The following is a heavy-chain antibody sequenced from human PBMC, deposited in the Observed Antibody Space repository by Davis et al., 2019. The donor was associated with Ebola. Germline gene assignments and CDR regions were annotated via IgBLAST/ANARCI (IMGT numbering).Heavy chain of an antibody. V-gene: IGHV1-18*01. CDR3: ARGSPKYYDFWSGYLKRYYYYGMDV. D-gene: IGHD3-3*01. CDR1: GYTFTSYG. CDR2: ISAYNGNT. J-gene: IGHJ6*02. Sequence: ASVKVSCKASGYTFTSYGISWVRQAPGQGLEWMGWISAYNGNTNYAQKLQGRVTMTTDTSTSTAYMELRSLRSDDTAVYYCARGSPKYYDFWSGYLKRYYYYGMDVWGQGTTVTVSS.